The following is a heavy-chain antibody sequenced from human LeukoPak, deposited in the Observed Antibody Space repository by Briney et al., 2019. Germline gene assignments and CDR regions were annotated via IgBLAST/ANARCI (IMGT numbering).Heavy chain of an antibody. CDR2: IYSGGST. D-gene: IGHD2-2*01. V-gene: IGHV3-66*01. J-gene: IGHJ6*02. CDR3: ARGRYCSSTSCPEMDYYYGMDV. Sequence: GGSLRLSCAASGFTFSSYWMSWVRQAPGKGLEWVSVIYSGGSTYYADSVKGRFTISRDNSKNTLYLQMNSLRAEDTAVYYCARGRYCSSTSCPEMDYYYGMDVWGQGTTVTVSS. CDR1: GFTFSSYW.